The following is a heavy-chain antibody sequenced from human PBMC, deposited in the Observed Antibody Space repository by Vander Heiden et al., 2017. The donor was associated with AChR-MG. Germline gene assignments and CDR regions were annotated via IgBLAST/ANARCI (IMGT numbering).Heavy chain of an antibody. D-gene: IGHD4-17*01. CDR3: ARLPSPVGSTVTTGDY. J-gene: IGHJ4*02. CDR1: GYPSTGHY. CDR2: INPNSGGT. V-gene: IGHV1-2*06. Sequence: QVQLVQSGAEAKQPGASVKVSCKASGYPSTGHYMHWVRQAPGQGLEWMGRINPNSGGTNYAQKFQGRVTMTRDTSISTAYMELSRLRSDDTAVYYCARLPSPVGSTVTTGDYWGQGTLVTVSS.